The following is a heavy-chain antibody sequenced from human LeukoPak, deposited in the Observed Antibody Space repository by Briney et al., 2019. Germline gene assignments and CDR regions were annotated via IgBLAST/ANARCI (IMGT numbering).Heavy chain of an antibody. V-gene: IGHV3-21*01. Sequence: GGSLRLSCAASGSTCRSYSMNWVRQAAGKELEWVSSISSSSSYIYYADSVKGRFTISRDNAKNSLYLQMNSLRAEDTAVYYCARESVVVPAANYYGMDVWGKGTTVTVSS. CDR1: GSTCRSYS. CDR3: ARESVVVPAANYYGMDV. D-gene: IGHD2-2*01. CDR2: ISSSSSYI. J-gene: IGHJ6*04.